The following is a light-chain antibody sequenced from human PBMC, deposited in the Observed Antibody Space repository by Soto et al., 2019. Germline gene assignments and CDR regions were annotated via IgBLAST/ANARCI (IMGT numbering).Light chain of an antibody. CDR2: DVN. V-gene: IGLV2-14*03. CDR3: CSYTSSSTHL. J-gene: IGLJ1*01. CDR1: SSDVGGYNF. Sequence: QSALTQPASVSGSPGQSITISCTGTSSDVGGYNFVSWYQQHPGKVPKLMIFDVNRRPSGVSDRCSGSKSGNTASLTISGLQAEDEGDYYCCSYTSSSTHLFGSGTKVTVL.